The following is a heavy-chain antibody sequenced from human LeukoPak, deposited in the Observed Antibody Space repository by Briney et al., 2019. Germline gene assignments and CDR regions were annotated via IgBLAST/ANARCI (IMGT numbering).Heavy chain of an antibody. Sequence: PSETLSLTCTVSGGSISSSSYYWGWIRQPPGKGLEWIGSIYYSGSTYYNPSLKSRVTISVDTSKNQFSLKLSSVTAADTAVYYCARRRFVTVAGMIDYWGQGTLVTASS. D-gene: IGHD6-19*01. J-gene: IGHJ4*02. CDR3: ARRRFVTVAGMIDY. CDR1: GGSISSSSYY. CDR2: IYYSGST. V-gene: IGHV4-39*01.